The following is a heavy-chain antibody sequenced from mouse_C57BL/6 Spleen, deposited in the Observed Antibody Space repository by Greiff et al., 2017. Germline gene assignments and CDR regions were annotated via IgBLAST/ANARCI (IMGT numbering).Heavy chain of an antibody. V-gene: IGHV6-6*01. J-gene: IGHJ2*01. CDR3: TRSTTVVAHYFDY. D-gene: IGHD1-1*01. CDR2: TRNKANNRAT. Sequence: EVKVEESGGGLVQPGGSMKLSCAASGFTFSDAWMDWVRQSPEKGLEWVAETRNKANNRATYYAESVKGRFTISRDDSKSSVYLQMNSLRAEDTGIYYCTRSTTVVAHYFDYWGQGTTLTVSS. CDR1: GFTFSDAW.